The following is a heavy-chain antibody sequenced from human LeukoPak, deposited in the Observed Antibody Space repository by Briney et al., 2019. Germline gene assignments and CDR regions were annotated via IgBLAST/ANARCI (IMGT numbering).Heavy chain of an antibody. CDR1: GGSISSGSYY. J-gene: IGHJ4*02. D-gene: IGHD6-13*01. CDR3: ARGWYSSSWYYFDY. V-gene: IGHV4-61*02. CDR2: IYTSGST. Sequence: PSQTLSLTCTVSGGSISSGSYYWSWIRQPAGKGLDWIGRIYTSGSTNYNPSLKSRVTISVDTSKNQFSLKLSSVTAADTAVYYCARGWYSSSWYYFDYWGQGTLVTVSS.